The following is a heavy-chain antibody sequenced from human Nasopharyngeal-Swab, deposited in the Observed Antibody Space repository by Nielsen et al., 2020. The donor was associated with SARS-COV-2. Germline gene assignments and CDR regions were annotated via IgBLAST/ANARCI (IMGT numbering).Heavy chain of an antibody. D-gene: IGHD6-19*01. CDR2: INHSGST. CDR3: ARVKREWLGIYYYYMDV. CDR1: GGSFSGYY. Sequence: SETLSLTCAVYGGSFSGYYWSWIRQPPGKGLEWIGEINHSGSTNYNPPLKSRVTISVDKSKNQFSLKLSSVTAADTAVYYCARVKREWLGIYYYYMDVWGKGTTVTVSS. V-gene: IGHV4-34*01. J-gene: IGHJ6*03.